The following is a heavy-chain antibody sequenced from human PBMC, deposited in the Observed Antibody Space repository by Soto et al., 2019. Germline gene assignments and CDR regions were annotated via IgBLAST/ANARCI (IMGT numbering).Heavy chain of an antibody. Sequence: QVQLVESGGGVVQPGRSLRLSCAASGFNFDSYGMHWVRQAPGKGLEWVAVIWYDGSNEYYADSVKGRFTVSRDNAKNTVYLQMNSLRVEDTAVYYCARELTAVTTPSFDHWGQGAQVIVSS. D-gene: IGHD4-17*01. CDR1: GFNFDSYG. CDR2: IWYDGSNE. CDR3: ARELTAVTTPSFDH. J-gene: IGHJ5*02. V-gene: IGHV3-33*01.